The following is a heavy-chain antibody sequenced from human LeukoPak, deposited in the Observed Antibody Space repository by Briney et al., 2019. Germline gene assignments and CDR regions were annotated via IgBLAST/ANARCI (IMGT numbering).Heavy chain of an antibody. Sequence: GRSLRLSCVASGFKFNDYAMHWVRQAPGKGLEWVSGLSWHSGSIGYADSVKGRFIISRDNAKNSLYLEMNSLRPEDSALYYCAKETKVGENLYYFDYWGRGTQVTVSS. CDR1: GFKFNDYA. CDR2: LSWHSGSI. CDR3: AKETKVGENLYYFDY. J-gene: IGHJ4*02. D-gene: IGHD1-26*01. V-gene: IGHV3-9*01.